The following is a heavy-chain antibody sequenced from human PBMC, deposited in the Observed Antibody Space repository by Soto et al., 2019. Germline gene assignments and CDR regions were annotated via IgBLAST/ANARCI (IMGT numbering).Heavy chain of an antibody. V-gene: IGHV3-48*02. CDR3: ARDALLVATPFDL. Sequence: PGWSLRLSCASSVFTFISYSMNWVRQAPGKGLEWVSYVTSTSGTKYYADSVKGRFTISRDNAKNSLYLQMNSLRDEDTAVYYCARDALLVATPFDLWGQGTPVTVSS. CDR1: VFTFISYS. J-gene: IGHJ4*02. CDR2: VTSTSGTK. D-gene: IGHD5-12*01.